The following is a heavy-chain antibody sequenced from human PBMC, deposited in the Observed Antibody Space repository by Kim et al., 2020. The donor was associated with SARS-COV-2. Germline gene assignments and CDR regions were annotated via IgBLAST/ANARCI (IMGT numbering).Heavy chain of an antibody. Sequence: SETLSLTCAVYGGSFSGYYWSWIRQPPGKGLEWIGEINHSGSTNYNPSLKSRVTISVDTSKNQFSLKLSSVTAADTAVYYCARGPPYSLRSGYYYYYYYGMDVWGQGTTVTVSS. D-gene: IGHD3-22*01. J-gene: IGHJ6*02. CDR3: ARGPPYSLRSGYYYYYYYGMDV. V-gene: IGHV4-34*01. CDR1: GGSFSGYY. CDR2: INHSGST.